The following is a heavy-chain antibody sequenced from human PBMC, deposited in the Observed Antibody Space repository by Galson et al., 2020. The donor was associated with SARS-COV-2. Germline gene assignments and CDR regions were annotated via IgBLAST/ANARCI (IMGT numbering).Heavy chain of an antibody. Sequence: SDTLSLTCAVYGGSFSGYYWSWIRQPPGKGLEWIGEINHSGSTNYNPSLKSRVTISVDTSKNQFSLKLSSVTAADTAVYYCARYPALYYDFSWFDPWGQGTLVTVSS. D-gene: IGHD3-3*01. J-gene: IGHJ5*02. V-gene: IGHV4-34*01. CDR1: GGSFSGYY. CDR3: ARYPALYYDFSWFDP. CDR2: INHSGST.